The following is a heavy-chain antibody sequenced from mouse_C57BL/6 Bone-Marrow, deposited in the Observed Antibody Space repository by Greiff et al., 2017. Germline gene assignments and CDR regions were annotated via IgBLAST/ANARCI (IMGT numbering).Heavy chain of an antibody. CDR2: IDPENGDT. V-gene: IGHV14-4*01. CDR3: TTPIYYAMDY. CDR1: GFNIKDDY. J-gene: IGHJ4*01. Sequence: EVKVVESGAELVRPGASVKLSCTASGFNIKDDYMHWVKQRPEQGLEWIGWIDPENGDTEYASKFQGKATITADTSSNTAYLQLSSLTSEDTAVYYCTTPIYYAMDYWGQGTSVTVSS.